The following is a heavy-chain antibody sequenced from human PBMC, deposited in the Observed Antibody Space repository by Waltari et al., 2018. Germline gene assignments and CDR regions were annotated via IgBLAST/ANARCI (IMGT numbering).Heavy chain of an antibody. CDR2: IYAGDSDT. D-gene: IGHD6-19*01. J-gene: IGHJ4*02. CDR3: AREKGFSSGNFDY. V-gene: IGHV5-51*01. CDR1: GSSFASYW. Sequence: EVQLVQSGAEVKKPGESLKISCKGSGSSFASYWIGWVRRMPGKGLEWMGFIYAGDSDTRYSPSFKGQVTISVDKSISTAYLQWSTLKASDTAMYFCAREKGFSSGNFDYWGQGTLVTVSS.